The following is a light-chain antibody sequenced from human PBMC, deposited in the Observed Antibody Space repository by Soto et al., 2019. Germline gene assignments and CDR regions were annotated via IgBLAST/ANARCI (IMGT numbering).Light chain of an antibody. J-gene: IGKJ1*01. CDR2: AAS. Sequence: DIQMTHSPSSVSASLGYRVTSTCRSSQGISSWLAWYQQKPGKAPKLLIYAASSLQSGVPSRFSGSGSGPDFTLTISSLQPEDFATYYCQHLYSDPRTWTFGQGTKVDIK. CDR3: QHLYSDPRTWT. V-gene: IGKV1-12*01. CDR1: QGISSW.